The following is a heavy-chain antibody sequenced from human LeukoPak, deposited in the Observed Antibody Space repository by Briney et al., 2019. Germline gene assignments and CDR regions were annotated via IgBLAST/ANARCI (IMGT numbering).Heavy chain of an antibody. CDR1: GFTFSRYW. V-gene: IGHV3-74*01. D-gene: IGHD3-22*01. Sequence: GGSLRLSCEASGFTFSRYWMHWFLQAPGKGLLWVSRIKSDGKTNYADSVKGRFTISRDNAKNTVSLQMDSLRADDTGVYYCARAPSEVGGYYPEYFRHWGQGTLVTVSS. J-gene: IGHJ1*01. CDR2: IKSDGKT. CDR3: ARAPSEVGGYYPEYFRH.